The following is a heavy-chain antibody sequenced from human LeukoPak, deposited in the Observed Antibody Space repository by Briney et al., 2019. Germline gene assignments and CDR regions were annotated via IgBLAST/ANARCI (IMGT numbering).Heavy chain of an antibody. Sequence: GGSLRLSCVASRFTLSYYWMHWARQVPGKGLVWVSRINKDGTTTDYADSVKGRFTISRDNAKNTVFLQMTSLRLEDTAIYYCVRDWFSEGSAAFDSWGQGTLVAVSS. CDR1: RFTLSYYW. D-gene: IGHD1-26*01. CDR3: VRDWFSEGSAAFDS. J-gene: IGHJ4*02. CDR2: INKDGTTT. V-gene: IGHV3-74*01.